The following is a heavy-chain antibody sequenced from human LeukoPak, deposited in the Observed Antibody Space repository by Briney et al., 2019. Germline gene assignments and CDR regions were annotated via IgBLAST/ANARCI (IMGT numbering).Heavy chain of an antibody. CDR2: ISGSGGGT. CDR1: GFTFSSYE. V-gene: IGHV3-23*01. D-gene: IGHD1-1*01. Sequence: PGGSLRLSCAASGFTFSSYEMNWVRQAPGKGLEWVSTISGSGGGTYYADSVKGRFTISRDNSKNTLYLQMNSLRADDTAVYYCAKTRPGLDYWGQGTLVTVSS. CDR3: AKTRPGLDY. J-gene: IGHJ4*02.